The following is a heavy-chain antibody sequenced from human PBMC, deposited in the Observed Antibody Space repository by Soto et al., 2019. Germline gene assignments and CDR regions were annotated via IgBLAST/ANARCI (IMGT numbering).Heavy chain of an antibody. CDR1: GFIFSSYG. CDR3: ARGGSPYYYGMDV. J-gene: IGHJ6*02. Sequence: QVQLVESGGGVVQPGSSLRLSCAASGFIFSSYGMHWVRQAAGKGLEWVAVISNDGSNKYYAESVKGRFTISRDNSKNTLYLQMNSLRAEDTAVYYCARGGSPYYYGMDVWGQGTTVTVSS. CDR2: ISNDGSNK. V-gene: IGHV3-30*03. D-gene: IGHD3-16*01.